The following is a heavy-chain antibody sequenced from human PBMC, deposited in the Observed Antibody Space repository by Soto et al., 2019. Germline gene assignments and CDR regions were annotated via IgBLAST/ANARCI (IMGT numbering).Heavy chain of an antibody. D-gene: IGHD4-17*01. Sequence: GGSLRLSCAASGFTFDNYAMTWVRQAPGKGLEWVSTISGSGGTTYYADSVKGRFTISRDNSKNTLYLQMNSLGADDTAVYYCAKDLYGDFDYWGQGSLVTVSS. CDR3: AKDLYGDFDY. CDR2: ISGSGGTT. V-gene: IGHV3-23*01. J-gene: IGHJ4*02. CDR1: GFTFDNYA.